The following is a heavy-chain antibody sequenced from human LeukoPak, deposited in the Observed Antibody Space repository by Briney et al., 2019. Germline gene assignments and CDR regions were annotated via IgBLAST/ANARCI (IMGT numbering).Heavy chain of an antibody. Sequence: SVKLSCKADGGTLSTYAISWDRQAPGHGLEWMGGIIPIFATATYAQKFQGRVTITADESTTTGYMELSSLRSEDTAVYYCARVRPIFGVVYYYYYYMDVWGKGTTVTVSS. D-gene: IGHD3-3*01. J-gene: IGHJ6*03. CDR2: IIPIFATA. V-gene: IGHV1-69*13. CDR1: GGTLSTYA. CDR3: ARVRPIFGVVYYYYYYMDV.